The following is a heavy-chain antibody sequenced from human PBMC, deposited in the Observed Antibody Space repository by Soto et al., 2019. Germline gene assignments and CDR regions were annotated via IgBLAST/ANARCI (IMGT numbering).Heavy chain of an antibody. CDR2: ITNDGSTT. D-gene: IGHD1-26*01. J-gene: IGHJ4*02. CDR1: GFTLRNYW. CDR3: ARDQDGAGGNADY. V-gene: IGHV3-74*01. Sequence: EVQLVESGGGLVQPGGSLRLSCVASGFTLRNYWMHWFRQAPGKGLVWVSRITNDGSTTYYADSVKGRFTISRDNAKDTLYLQVNSLRVEDTAVSYCARDQDGAGGNADYWGQGTLVTVS.